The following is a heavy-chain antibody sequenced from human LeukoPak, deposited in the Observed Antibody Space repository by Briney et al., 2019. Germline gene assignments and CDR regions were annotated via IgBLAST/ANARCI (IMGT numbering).Heavy chain of an antibody. CDR1: GFTFSGYA. Sequence: PGGSLRLSCEASGFTFSGYAMSWVRQAPGKGLEWVSSINAFGARTYYADSVKGRFTISRDNSKNTLYLQMNSLRAEDTAVYYCARGGGIAARPRYFDYWGQGTLVTVSS. D-gene: IGHD6-6*01. V-gene: IGHV3-23*01. J-gene: IGHJ4*02. CDR3: ARGGGIAARPRYFDY. CDR2: INAFGART.